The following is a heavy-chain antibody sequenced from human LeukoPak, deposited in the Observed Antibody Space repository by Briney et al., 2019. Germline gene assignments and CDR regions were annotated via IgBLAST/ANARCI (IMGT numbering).Heavy chain of an antibody. CDR2: ISAYNGNT. J-gene: IGHJ5*02. D-gene: IGHD3-3*01. CDR1: GYTFTSYG. V-gene: IGHV1-18*01. Sequence: GASVKVSCKASGYTFTSYGISWVRQAPGQGLEWMGRISAYNGNTNYAQKLQGRVTMTTDTSTSTAYMELRSLRSDDTAVYYCAREYSGPDQNTYYDFWSGRRRNIWFDPWGQGTLVTVSS. CDR3: AREYSGPDQNTYYDFWSGRRRNIWFDP.